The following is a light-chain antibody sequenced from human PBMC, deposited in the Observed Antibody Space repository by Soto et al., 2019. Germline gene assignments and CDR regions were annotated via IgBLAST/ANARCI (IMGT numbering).Light chain of an antibody. J-gene: IGKJ3*01. CDR1: RSVLYSSNNKNY. CDR3: QQYYNTSFT. Sequence: DIVMTQSPDSLAVSLGERATINCKSSRSVLYSSNNKNYLAWYQQKPGQPPKLLIYWASTRESGVPDRFSGSGSGTDFTLTINSLQAEDVAVYYCQQYYNTSFTFGPGTRVDIK. CDR2: WAS. V-gene: IGKV4-1*01.